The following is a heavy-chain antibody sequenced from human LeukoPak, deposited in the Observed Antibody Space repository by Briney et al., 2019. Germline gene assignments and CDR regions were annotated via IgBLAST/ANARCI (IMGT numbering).Heavy chain of an antibody. CDR1: GGSISSSSYY. D-gene: IGHD6-19*01. V-gene: IGHV4-39*07. J-gene: IGHJ6*03. Sequence: SETLSLTCTVSGGSISSSSYYWSWIRQPPGKGLEWIGEINHSGSTNYNPSLKSRVTISVDTSKNQFSLKLSSVTAADTAVYYCASIAVYYYYMDVWGKGTTVTISS. CDR3: ASIAVYYYYMDV. CDR2: INHSGST.